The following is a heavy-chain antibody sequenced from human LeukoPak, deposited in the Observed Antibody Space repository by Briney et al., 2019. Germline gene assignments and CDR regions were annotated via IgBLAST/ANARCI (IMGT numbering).Heavy chain of an antibody. J-gene: IGHJ5*02. V-gene: IGHV4-59*01. CDR3: ARDRGSGSYSVRFDP. CDR2: IYYSGST. Sequence: SETLSLTCTVSGGSISSYYWSWIRQPPGKGLEWIGYIYYSGSTNYNPSLKSRVTISVDTSKNQFSLRLSSVTAADTAVYYCARDRGSGSYSVRFDPWGQGTLVTVSS. CDR1: GGSISSYY. D-gene: IGHD1-26*01.